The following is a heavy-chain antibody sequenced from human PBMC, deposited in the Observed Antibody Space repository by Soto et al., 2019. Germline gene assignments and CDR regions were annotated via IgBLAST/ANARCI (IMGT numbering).Heavy chain of an antibody. Sequence: ASVKVSCKASGYTFTSYGISWVRQAPGQGLEWMGWISAYNGNTNYVQKLQGRVTITTDTSASTAYMELSSLRSEDTAVYYCARDMGFGLSDYWGQGTLVTVSS. V-gene: IGHV1-18*01. D-gene: IGHD3-10*01. J-gene: IGHJ4*02. CDR3: ARDMGFGLSDY. CDR2: ISAYNGNT. CDR1: GYTFTSYG.